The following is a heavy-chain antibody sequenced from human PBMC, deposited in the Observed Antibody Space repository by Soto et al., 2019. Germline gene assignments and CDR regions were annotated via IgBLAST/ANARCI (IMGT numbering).Heavy chain of an antibody. J-gene: IGHJ6*02. CDR1: GGSISTNY. V-gene: IGHV4-59*01. CDR2: SYSSGST. Sequence: KTSETLSLTCTVSGGSISTNYWTWIRLPPGKGPEWIGYSYSSGSTNYNPSLRGRVTLSVDASKNQVSLKLSSVTAADTAVYYWARAPANVLGHYYYGMDVWGHGTTVTV. D-gene: IGHD2-2*01. CDR3: ARAPANVLGHYYYGMDV.